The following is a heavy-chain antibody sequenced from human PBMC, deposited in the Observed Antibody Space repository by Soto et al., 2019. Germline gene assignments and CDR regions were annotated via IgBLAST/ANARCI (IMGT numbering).Heavy chain of an antibody. D-gene: IGHD3-22*01. CDR2: ISSSSSTI. CDR1: GGSIISYY. CDR3: ARGRGYYDSSGYNWFDP. J-gene: IGHJ5*02. Sequence: PSETLSLTCSVSGGSIISYYWSWVRQAPGKGLEWVSYISSSSSTIYYADSVKGRFTISRDNAKNSLYLQMNSLRDEDTAVYYWARGRGYYDSSGYNWFDPWGQGTLVTVSS. V-gene: IGHV3-48*02.